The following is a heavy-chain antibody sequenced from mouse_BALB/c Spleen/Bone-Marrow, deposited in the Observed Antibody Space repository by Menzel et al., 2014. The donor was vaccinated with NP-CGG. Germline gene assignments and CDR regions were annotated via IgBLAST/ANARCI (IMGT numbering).Heavy chain of an antibody. CDR2: IYPGNSDT. J-gene: IGHJ4*01. CDR1: GYSFTSYW. Sequence: EVQLVESGTVLARPGASVKMSCKASGYSFTSYWMHWVKQRPGQGLEWIGGIYPGNSDTSYNQKFKGKAKLTAVTSASTAYMELSSLTNEDSAVYYCIRDYGYVMDYWGQGTSVTVSS. CDR3: IRDYGYVMDY. V-gene: IGHV1-5*01. D-gene: IGHD1-1*01.